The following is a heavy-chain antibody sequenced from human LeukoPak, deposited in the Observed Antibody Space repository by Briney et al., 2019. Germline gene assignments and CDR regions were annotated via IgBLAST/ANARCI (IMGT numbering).Heavy chain of an antibody. D-gene: IGHD3-3*01. CDR2: ISCSGCST. J-gene: IGHJ4*02. CDR3: AKANTIQGRITIFGAVRGEFDY. CDR1: GFTFSSYP. Sequence: GGSLTLPCTASGFTFSSYPMSWLRHAPGKALECVPAISCSGCSTYYADSVKGRFTISRDNPKNTLYLQMNSLRAEDTAVYYCAKANTIQGRITIFGAVRGEFDYWGQGTLVTVSS. V-gene: IGHV3-23*01.